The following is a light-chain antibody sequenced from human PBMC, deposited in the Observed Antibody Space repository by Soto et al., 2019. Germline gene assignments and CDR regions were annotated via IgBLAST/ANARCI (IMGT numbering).Light chain of an antibody. J-gene: IGLJ1*01. CDR3: TSYTSRSPLYV. CDR2: DVS. V-gene: IGLV2-14*01. Sequence: QSALTQPASVSGSPGQSITISCTGTSSDVGGYNYVSWYQQHPGKAPKLMIYDVSNRPSGVSNRFSGSKSGNTASLTISGLHAEDEADYYCTSYTSRSPLYVFGTGTNLTVL. CDR1: SSDVGGYNY.